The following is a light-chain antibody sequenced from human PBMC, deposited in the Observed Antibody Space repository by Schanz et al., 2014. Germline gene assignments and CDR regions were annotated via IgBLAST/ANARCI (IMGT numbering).Light chain of an antibody. CDR1: SGHSSYI. CDR3: QTWGTGIRV. V-gene: IGLV4-60*03. CDR2: VEGSGSY. Sequence: QLVLTQSSSASASLGSSVKLTCTLSSGHSSYIIAWHQQQPGKAPRYLMKVEGSGSYNKGSGVPDRFSGSSSGAERYLTISSLQSEDEADYYCQTWGTGIRVFGGGTKLTVL. J-gene: IGLJ3*02.